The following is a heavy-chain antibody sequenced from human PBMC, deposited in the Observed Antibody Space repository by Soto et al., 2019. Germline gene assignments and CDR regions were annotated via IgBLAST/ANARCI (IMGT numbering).Heavy chain of an antibody. CDR2: IVVGSGNT. CDR1: GFTFTSSA. CDR3: AAGAGNYYDSSGYFRDY. J-gene: IGHJ4*02. Sequence: GASVKVSCKASGFTFTSSAVQWVRQARGQRLEWIGWIVVGSGNTNYAQKFQERVTITRDMSTSTAYMELSSLRSEDTAVYYCAAGAGNYYDSSGYFRDYWGQGTLVTVS. V-gene: IGHV1-58*01. D-gene: IGHD3-22*01.